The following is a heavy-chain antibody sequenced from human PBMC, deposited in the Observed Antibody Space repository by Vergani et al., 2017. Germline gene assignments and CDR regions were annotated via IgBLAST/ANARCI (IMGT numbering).Heavy chain of an antibody. CDR3: AREGCTNGVCYTGFDY. CDR2: ISSSSSYT. V-gene: IGHV3-11*05. Sequence: VQLLESGGGLVQPGGSLRLSCAASGFTFSDHYMSWIRQAPGKGLEWVSYISSSSSYTNYADSVKGRFTISRDNSKNSLYLQMNSLRAEDTAVYYCAREGCTNGVCYTGFDYWGQGTLVTVSS. CDR1: GFTFSDHY. J-gene: IGHJ4*02. D-gene: IGHD2-8*01.